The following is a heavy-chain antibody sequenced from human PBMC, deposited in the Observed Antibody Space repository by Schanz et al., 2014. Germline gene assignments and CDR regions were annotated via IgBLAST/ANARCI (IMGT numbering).Heavy chain of an antibody. V-gene: IGHV3-23*04. CDR3: ARPPPLVRGIAGWFGP. Sequence: EVHLVESGGGLVQPGGSLRLSCAASGFTFITFAMSWVRQAPGKGPEWVSAIGGDASRTYYADSVKGRFTISRDNSKSTLYLQMNSLRPDDTAVYYCARPPPLVRGIAGWFGPWGQGSLVTVSS. CDR1: GFTFITFA. J-gene: IGHJ5*02. D-gene: IGHD3-10*01. CDR2: IGGDASRT.